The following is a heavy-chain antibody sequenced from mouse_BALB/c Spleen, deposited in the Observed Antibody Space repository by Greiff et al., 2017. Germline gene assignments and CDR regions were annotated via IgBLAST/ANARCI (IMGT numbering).Heavy chain of an antibody. Sequence: QVHVKQSGPGLVAPSQSLSITCTVSGFSLTSYGVHWVRQPPGKGLEWLGVIWAGGSTNYNSALMSRLSISKDNSKSQVFLKMNSLQTDDTAMYYCARDYRTGNWYFDVWGAGTTVTVSS. CDR3: ARDYRTGNWYFDV. V-gene: IGHV2-9*02. CDR2: IWAGGST. CDR1: GFSLTSYG. J-gene: IGHJ1*01. D-gene: IGHD4-1*01.